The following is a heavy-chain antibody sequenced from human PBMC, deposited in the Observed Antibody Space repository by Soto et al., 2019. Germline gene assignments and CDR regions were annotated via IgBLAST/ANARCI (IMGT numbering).Heavy chain of an antibody. CDR2: LIPIFGTA. CDR1: GGTFSSYA. J-gene: IGHJ4*02. V-gene: IGHV1-69*06. Sequence: QVQLVQSGAEVKKPGSSVKVSCKASGGTFSSYAISWVRQAPGQGLEWMGGLIPIFGTANYAQKFKGRVTMTADKSKRTSGVELSSLRSEDRGVYYCAGADPLNYYGSGSYLDYWGQGTLVTVSS. CDR3: AGADPLNYYGSGSYLDY. D-gene: IGHD3-10*01.